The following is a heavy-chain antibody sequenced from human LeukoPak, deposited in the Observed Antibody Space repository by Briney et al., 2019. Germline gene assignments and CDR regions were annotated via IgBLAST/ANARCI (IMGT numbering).Heavy chain of an antibody. CDR1: GASISGSGYY. Sequence: PSETLSLTCTVSGASISGSGYYWGWIRQPPGKGLEWIGSIYSSGSTYYNASLQSRVTISIETSKNQISLKLSSVTAADTAVYYCARDLVRGRYFDYWGQGTLVTVSS. CDR3: ARDLVRGRYFDY. V-gene: IGHV4-39*02. D-gene: IGHD3-10*01. CDR2: IYSSGST. J-gene: IGHJ4*02.